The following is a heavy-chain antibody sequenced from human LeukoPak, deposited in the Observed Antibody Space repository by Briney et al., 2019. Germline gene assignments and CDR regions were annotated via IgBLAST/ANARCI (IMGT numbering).Heavy chain of an antibody. J-gene: IGHJ4*02. CDR3: ARGSGYLDY. CDR2: ISSSSSTI. V-gene: IGHV3-48*04. CDR1: GFTFSSYS. Sequence: GGSLRLSCAASGFTFSSYSMNWVRQAPGKGLEWVSYISSSSSTIYYADSVKGRFTISRDNAKNSPYLQMNSLRAEDTAVYYCARGSGYLDYWGQGTLVTVSS.